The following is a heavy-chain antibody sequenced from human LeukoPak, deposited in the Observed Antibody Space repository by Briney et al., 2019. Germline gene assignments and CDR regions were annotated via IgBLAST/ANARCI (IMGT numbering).Heavy chain of an antibody. J-gene: IGHJ4*02. V-gene: IGHV4-59*01. CDR1: GGSFSGYY. D-gene: IGHD3-3*01. CDR2: IYYSGST. CDR3: ARASYDFWSGYYPAIDY. Sequence: SETLSLTCAVYGGSFSGYYWSWIRQPPGKGLEWIGYIYYSGSTNYNPSLKGRVTISVDTSKNQFSLKLSSVTAADTAVYYCARASYDFWSGYYPAIDYWGQGTLVTVSS.